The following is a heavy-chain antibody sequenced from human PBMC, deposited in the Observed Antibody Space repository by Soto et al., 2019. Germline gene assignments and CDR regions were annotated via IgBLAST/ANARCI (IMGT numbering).Heavy chain of an antibody. CDR1: GFSFDDYA. V-gene: IGHV3-9*01. J-gene: IGHJ6*03. CDR3: AKCGGWGPHYYYYIDV. CDR2: ISWNSGSI. Sequence: GGSLRLSCAASGFSFDDYAMHWVRQAPGKGLEWVSGISWNSGSIGYADSVKGRFTISRDNAKNSLYLQMNSLRAEDTALYYCAKCGGWGPHYYYYIDVWGKGTTVTVSS. D-gene: IGHD3-16*01.